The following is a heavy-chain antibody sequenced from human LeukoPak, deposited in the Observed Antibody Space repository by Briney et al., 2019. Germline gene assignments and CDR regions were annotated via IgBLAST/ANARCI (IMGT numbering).Heavy chain of an antibody. D-gene: IGHD3-10*01. J-gene: IGHJ4*02. CDR3: ARLYAGTRTPDY. V-gene: IGHV4-39*01. CDR1: GDSISSRTYY. CDR2: IFYSGST. Sequence: SETLSLTCTVSGDSISSRTYYWGWIRQPPGKGLEWIGSIFYSGSTYYNPSLKSRVTISVDTSKSQFSLKLSSVTAADTAVYYCARLYAGTRTPDYWGQGTLVTVSS.